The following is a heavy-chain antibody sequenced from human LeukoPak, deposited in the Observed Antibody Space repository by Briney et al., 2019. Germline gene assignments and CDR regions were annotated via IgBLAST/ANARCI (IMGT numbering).Heavy chain of an antibody. D-gene: IGHD3-3*02. J-gene: IGHJ3*02. Sequence: SETLSLTCTVSGGSVSSSNYYWGWIRQPPGKGLEWIGSIYYSGSTYYSPSLKSRVTISVDTSKNQFSLRLRSVTAADTAVYYCARDKPGIGHAFDIWGQGTMVTVSS. V-gene: IGHV4-39*02. CDR2: IYYSGST. CDR3: ARDKPGIGHAFDI. CDR1: GGSVSSSNYY.